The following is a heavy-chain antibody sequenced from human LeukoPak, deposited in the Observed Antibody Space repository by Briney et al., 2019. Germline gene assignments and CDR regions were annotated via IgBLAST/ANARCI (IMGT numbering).Heavy chain of an antibody. J-gene: IGHJ4*02. CDR1: GFTFSSYA. D-gene: IGHD2-2*01. V-gene: IGHV3-23*01. CDR3: AKWDIVVVPAATTDY. CDR2: ISGSGGST. Sequence: GGSLRLSCAASGFTFSSYAMSWVRQAPGKGLEWVSAISGSGGSTYYADSVKGRFTISRDKSKNTLYLQMNSLRAEDTAVYYCAKWDIVVVPAATTDYWGQGTLVTVSS.